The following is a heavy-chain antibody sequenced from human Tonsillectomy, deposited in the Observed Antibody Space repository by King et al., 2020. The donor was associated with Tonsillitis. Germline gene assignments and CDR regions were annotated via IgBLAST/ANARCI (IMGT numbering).Heavy chain of an antibody. J-gene: IGHJ5*02. D-gene: IGHD3-22*01. CDR3: ARGADYYDNSGYYLFDP. Sequence: VQLVESGGGVVQPGRSLRLSCAASGFTFISYTMHWVRQAPGKGLEWVAVISYDGSNKYYADSVKGRFTISRDNSKNTLYLQMNSLRAEDTAVYYCARGADYYDNSGYYLFDPWGQGTLVTVSS. V-gene: IGHV3-30*01. CDR2: ISYDGSNK. CDR1: GFTFISYT.